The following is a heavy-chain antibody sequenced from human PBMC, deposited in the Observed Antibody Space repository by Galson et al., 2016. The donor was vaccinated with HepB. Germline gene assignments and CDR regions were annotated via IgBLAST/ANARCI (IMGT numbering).Heavy chain of an antibody. D-gene: IGHD1-1*01. CDR1: GDSVSNNIAA. CDR2: AYYRSDWYN. Sequence: CAISGDSVSNNIAAWNWIRQSPSRGLEWLGRAYYRSDWYNDYAGSDRSRITINPDTSKKQFPLQLNSVTPEDTAVYYCARAGGLNENFHFDHWGQGTLVTVSS. J-gene: IGHJ4*02. CDR3: ARAGGLNENFHFDH. V-gene: IGHV6-1*01.